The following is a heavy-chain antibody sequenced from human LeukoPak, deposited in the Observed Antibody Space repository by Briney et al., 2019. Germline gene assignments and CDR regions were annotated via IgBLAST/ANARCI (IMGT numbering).Heavy chain of an antibody. D-gene: IGHD1-26*01. CDR2: TYTSGTT. J-gene: IGHJ4*01. V-gene: IGHV4-4*07. CDR1: IGSINSYY. CDR3: GRQGYTASYYFLDY. Sequence: PSETLSLTCTVSIGSINSYYWGWVRQPAGKGLEWIGRTYTSGTTNYSPSLKSRLSTSVDTSKNQFSLRLRSVTAADTAVYYCGRQGYTASYYFLDYWSHGTVVTVSS.